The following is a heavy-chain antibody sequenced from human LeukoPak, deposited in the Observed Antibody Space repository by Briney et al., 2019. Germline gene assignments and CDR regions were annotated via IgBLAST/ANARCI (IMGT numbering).Heavy chain of an antibody. CDR2: IYSGGST. CDR1: GFTVSSNY. CDR3: ARLFKVVSAAIHT. D-gene: IGHD2-2*01. V-gene: IGHV3-53*01. Sequence: GGSLRLSCAASGFTVSSNYMSWVRQAPGKGLGWVSVIYSGGSTYYADSVKGRFTISRDNSKNTLYLQMNSLRAEDTAVYYCARLFKVVSAAIHTWGQGTLVTVSS. J-gene: IGHJ5*02.